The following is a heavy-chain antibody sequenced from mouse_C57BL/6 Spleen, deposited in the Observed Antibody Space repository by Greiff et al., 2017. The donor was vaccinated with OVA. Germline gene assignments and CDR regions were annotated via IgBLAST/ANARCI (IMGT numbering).Heavy chain of an antibody. CDR3: ARDYGDAMDY. V-gene: IGHV1-64*01. D-gene: IGHD1-1*01. CDR1: GYTFTSYW. CDR2: IHPNSGST. Sequence: QVQLQQSGAELVKPGASVKLSCKASGYTFTSYWMHWVKQRPGQGLEWIGMIHPNSGSTNYNEKFKSKATLTVDKSTSTAYMQLSSLTSEDSAVYYCARDYGDAMDYWGQGTSVTVSS. J-gene: IGHJ4*01.